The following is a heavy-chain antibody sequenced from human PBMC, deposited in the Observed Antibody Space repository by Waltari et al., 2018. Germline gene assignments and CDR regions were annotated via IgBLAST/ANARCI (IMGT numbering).Heavy chain of an antibody. Sequence: QVQLVQSGAEVKKPGASVKVSCKVSGYTLTELSMHWVRQAPGQGLGLMGGCDPEDGENIYAQKFPGRVTMTEETSTDTAYMELSCLRSEDTAVYYCATGEDYDILTGYYNIFDYWGQGTLVTVSS. CDR1: GYTLTELS. D-gene: IGHD3-9*01. V-gene: IGHV1-24*01. CDR3: ATGEDYDILTGYYNIFDY. CDR2: CDPEDGEN. J-gene: IGHJ4*02.